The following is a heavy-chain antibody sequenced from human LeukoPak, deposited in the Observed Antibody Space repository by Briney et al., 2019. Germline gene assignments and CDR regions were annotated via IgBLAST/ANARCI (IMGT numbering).Heavy chain of an antibody. D-gene: IGHD3-22*01. CDR3: ASEHKYDSSGANAFDI. CDR2: INPNSGGT. Sequence: ASVTVSCKASGYTFTGYYMHWVRQAPGQGLEWMGWINPNSGGTNYAQKFQGRVTMTRDTSSSTAYMELSSLRSADTAVYYCASEHKYDSSGANAFDIWGQGTMVTVSS. CDR1: GYTFTGYY. J-gene: IGHJ3*02. V-gene: IGHV1-2*02.